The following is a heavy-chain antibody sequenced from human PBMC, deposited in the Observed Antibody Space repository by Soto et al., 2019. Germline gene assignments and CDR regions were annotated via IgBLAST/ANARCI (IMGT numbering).Heavy chain of an antibody. CDR3: ASLLGYDFWSGYFAPPMDV. J-gene: IGHJ6*03. V-gene: IGHV1-18*01. CDR1: GYTFTSYG. Sequence: QVQLVQSGAEVKKPGASVKVSCKASGYTFTSYGISWVRQAPGQGLEWMGWISAYNGNTNYAQKLQGRVTMTTDTSTSTAYMELRSLRSDDTAVYYCASLLGYDFWSGYFAPPMDVWGKGTTVTVSS. CDR2: ISAYNGNT. D-gene: IGHD3-3*01.